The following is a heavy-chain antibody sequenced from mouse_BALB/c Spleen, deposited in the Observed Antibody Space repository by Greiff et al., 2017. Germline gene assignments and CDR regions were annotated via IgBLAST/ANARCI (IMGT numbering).Heavy chain of an antibody. Sequence: QVQLQQSGAELVRPGTSLKVSCTASGYAFTNYLIEWVKQSPGQGLEWIGVINPGSGGTNYNEKFKGKATLTADKSSSTDYMQLSSLTSDDTAVYYCARERDYDNYAMDYGGQGTTVTVAS. D-gene: IGHD2-4*01. CDR3: ARERDYDNYAMDY. CDR1: GYAFTNYL. V-gene: IGHV1-54*03. J-gene: IGHJ4*01. CDR2: INPGSGGT.